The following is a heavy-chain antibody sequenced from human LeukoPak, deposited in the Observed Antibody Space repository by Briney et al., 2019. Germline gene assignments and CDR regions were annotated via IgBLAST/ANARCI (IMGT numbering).Heavy chain of an antibody. CDR2: IKSKTDGGTT. CDR1: GFTFSNAW. V-gene: IGHV3-15*01. J-gene: IGHJ4*02. D-gene: IGHD2-15*01. Sequence: ARGSLRLSCAASGFTFSNAWMSWVRQAPGKGLEWVGRIKSKTDGGTTDYAAPVKGRFTISRDDSKNTLYLQMNSLKTEDTAVYYCTTDSSAIVVVVAADYWGQGTLVTVSS. CDR3: TTDSSAIVVVVAADY.